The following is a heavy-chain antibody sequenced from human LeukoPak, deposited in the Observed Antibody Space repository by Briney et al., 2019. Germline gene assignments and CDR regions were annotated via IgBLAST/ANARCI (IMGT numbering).Heavy chain of an antibody. V-gene: IGHV4-34*01. D-gene: IGHD6-19*01. CDR1: GGSYSGYY. Sequence: SETLSITCAVYGGSYSGYYWSWIGQPPGKGLEWIGEINHSGSTNYNPSLKSRVTISADTSKNQFSLKLRSLTAADTAVYYCARHLGLAVAAVASYIWERGTMVTVSS. J-gene: IGHJ3*02. CDR3: ARHLGLAVAAVASYI. CDR2: INHSGST.